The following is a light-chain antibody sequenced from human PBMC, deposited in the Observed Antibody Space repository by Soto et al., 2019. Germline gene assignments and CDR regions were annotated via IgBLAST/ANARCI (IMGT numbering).Light chain of an antibody. V-gene: IGKV3D-20*01. CDR2: NAS. CDR3: QQFGSSPFT. Sequence: EIVLTQSPATLSLSPGEGATLSCGASQSVSSNYLAWYQHKPGLAPRLLMYNASTRATGIPDRFSGSGSGTDFTLTISRLEPEDFVVYYCQQFGSSPFTFGPGTKVDIK. J-gene: IGKJ3*01. CDR1: QSVSSNY.